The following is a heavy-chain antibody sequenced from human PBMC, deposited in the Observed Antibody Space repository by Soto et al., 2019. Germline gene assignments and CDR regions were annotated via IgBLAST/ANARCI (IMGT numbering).Heavy chain of an antibody. CDR3: ARKRGGYDIWTTYDS. CDR1: GYTFTSYA. D-gene: IGHD3-9*01. J-gene: IGHJ4*02. Sequence: QVQLVQSGAEVEKPGASVKVSCKASGYTFTSYAMHWVRQAPGQRLEWMGWINTGNGNTKYSQKFQGRVTITRDTAXATAYMELSSLRSEDTAVYYWARKRGGYDIWTTYDSWGQGTLVTVSS. V-gene: IGHV1-3*04. CDR2: INTGNGNT.